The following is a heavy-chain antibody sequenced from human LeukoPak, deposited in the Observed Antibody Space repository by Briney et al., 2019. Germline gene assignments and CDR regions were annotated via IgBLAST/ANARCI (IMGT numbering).Heavy chain of an antibody. D-gene: IGHD3-3*01. Sequence: GRSLRLSCAASGFTFDDYGMHWVRQAPGKGLEWVSAISGSGGSTYYADSVKGRFTISRDNSKNTLYLQMNSLRAEDTAVYYCAKDGGEVLEWSRITNHWYFDLWGRGTLVTVSS. J-gene: IGHJ2*01. CDR1: GFTFDDYG. CDR2: ISGSGGST. CDR3: AKDGGEVLEWSRITNHWYFDL. V-gene: IGHV3-23*01.